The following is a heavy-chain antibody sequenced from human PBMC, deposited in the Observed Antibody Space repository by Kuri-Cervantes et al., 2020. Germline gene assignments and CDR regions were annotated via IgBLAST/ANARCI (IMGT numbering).Heavy chain of an antibody. J-gene: IGHJ3*02. D-gene: IGHD3-22*01. CDR2: IIPIFGTA. V-gene: IGHV1-69*13. Sequence: SVKVSCKASGGTFSSYAISWVRQAPGQGLEWMGGIIPIFGTANYAQKFQGRVTITADESTSTACMELSSLRSEDTAVYYCARGPLYYYDSSGYHVSAFDIWGQGTMVTVSS. CDR1: GGTFSSYA. CDR3: ARGPLYYYDSSGYHVSAFDI.